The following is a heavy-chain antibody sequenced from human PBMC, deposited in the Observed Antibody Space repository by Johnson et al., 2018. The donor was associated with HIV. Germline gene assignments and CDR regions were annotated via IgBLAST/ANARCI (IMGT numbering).Heavy chain of an antibody. D-gene: IGHD2-15*01. V-gene: IGHV3-30*18. CDR2: ISYDGSNK. CDR1: GFTFSNFG. CDR3: AKDNLERTSGSDAFDI. J-gene: IGHJ3*02. Sequence: QVQVVESGGGVVQPGRSLKLSCATSGFTFSNFGMHWVRQAPGKGLEWVALISYDGSNKYYADSVKGRVTISRDNSKNTLYLQMNSLSAEDTAMYYCAKDNLERTSGSDAFDIWGQGTRVTVSS.